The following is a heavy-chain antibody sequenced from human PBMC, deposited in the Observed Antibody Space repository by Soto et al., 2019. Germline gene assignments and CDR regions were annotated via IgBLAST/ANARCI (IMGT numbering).Heavy chain of an antibody. CDR1: GFSLSTSAVG. Sequence: QITLKESGPTLVKPTQTLTLTCTFSGFSLSTSAVGVGWIRQPPGKALECLALIYWDDDKRYRPSLKSRLTXIXDXPKNQVVLRTTNMDPVDTATYYCVHSGRFGGGPLAYWGQGTPVTASS. D-gene: IGHD3-10*01. CDR2: IYWDDDK. V-gene: IGHV2-5*02. CDR3: VHSGRFGGGPLAY. J-gene: IGHJ4*02.